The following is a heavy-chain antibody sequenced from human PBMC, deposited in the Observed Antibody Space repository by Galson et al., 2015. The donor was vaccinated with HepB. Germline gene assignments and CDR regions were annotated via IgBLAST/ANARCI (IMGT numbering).Heavy chain of an antibody. CDR3: TKVKGDIAVAGPFDY. CDR1: GFTFSRNG. CDR2: ISFDGSNK. V-gene: IGHV3-30*18. D-gene: IGHD6-19*01. Sequence: SLRLSCAASGFTFSRNGMDWVRQAPGKGLEWVAVISFDGSNKYYADSVKSRFTISRDNSKNTLYLQMNSLRAEDTAVYYCTKVKGDIAVAGPFDYWGQGTLVTVSS. J-gene: IGHJ4*02.